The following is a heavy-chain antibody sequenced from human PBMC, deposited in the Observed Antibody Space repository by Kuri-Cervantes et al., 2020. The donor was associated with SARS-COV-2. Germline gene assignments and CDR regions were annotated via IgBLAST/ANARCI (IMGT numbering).Heavy chain of an antibody. Sequence: GESLKISCAASGFTFSSYAMSWVRQAPEKGLEWVSVIYSGGSGTYYADSVKGRFTISRDNSKNTLYLQMNSLRVEDTAVYYCAKRLLLWFGEQDWYFDLWGRGTLVTVSS. CDR3: AKRLLLWFGEQDWYFDL. J-gene: IGHJ2*01. D-gene: IGHD3-10*01. CDR1: GFTFSSYA. CDR2: IYSGGSGT. V-gene: IGHV3-23*03.